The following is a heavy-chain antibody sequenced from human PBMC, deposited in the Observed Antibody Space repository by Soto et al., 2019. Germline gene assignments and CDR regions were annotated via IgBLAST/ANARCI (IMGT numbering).Heavy chain of an antibody. CDR2: IIPILGIA. CDR3: AGGITIFGVVPYYYYYMDV. CDR1: GGTFSSYT. V-gene: IGHV1-69*02. D-gene: IGHD3-3*01. Sequence: ASVKVSCKASGGTFSSYTISWVRQAPGQRLEWMGRIIPILGIANYAQKFQGRVTITADKSTSTAYMELSSLRSEDTAVYYCAGGITIFGVVPYYYYYMDVWGKGTTVTVSS. J-gene: IGHJ6*03.